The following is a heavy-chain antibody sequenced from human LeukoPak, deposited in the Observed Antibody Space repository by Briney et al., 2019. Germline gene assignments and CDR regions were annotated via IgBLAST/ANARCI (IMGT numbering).Heavy chain of an antibody. CDR1: GGSFSGYY. CDR3: ARGPSQRSTMIVVVIKGFDI. V-gene: IGHV4-34*01. CDR2: INHSGST. D-gene: IGHD3-22*01. J-gene: IGHJ3*02. Sequence: PSETLSLTCTVYGGSFSGYYWSWIRQPPGKGLEWIGEINHSGSTNYNPSFKSRVTISVDTSKNQFSLKLSSVTAADTAVYYCARGPSQRSTMIVVVIKGFDIWGQGTMVTVSS.